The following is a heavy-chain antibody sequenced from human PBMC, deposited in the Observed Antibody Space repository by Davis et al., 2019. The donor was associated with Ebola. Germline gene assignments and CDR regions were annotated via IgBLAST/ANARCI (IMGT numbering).Heavy chain of an antibody. Sequence: SVKVSCKASGGTFSSYAISWVRQAPGQGLEWMGRIIPILVIANYAQKFQGRVTITADKSTSTAYMELNSLRAEDTAVYYCARDSSIVVVPAAELYYYYGMDVWGQGTTVTVSS. V-gene: IGHV1-69*04. CDR1: GGTFSSYA. CDR3: ARDSSIVVVPAAELYYYYGMDV. D-gene: IGHD2-2*01. CDR2: IIPILVIA. J-gene: IGHJ6*02.